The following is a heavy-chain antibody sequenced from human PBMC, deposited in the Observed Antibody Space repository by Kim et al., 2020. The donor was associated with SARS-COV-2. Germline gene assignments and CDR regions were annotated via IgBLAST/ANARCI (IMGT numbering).Heavy chain of an antibody. CDR2: IRSKAYGGTT. CDR3: TRDRKYFDWFKAFDI. Sequence: GGSLRLSCTASGFTFGDYAMSWFRQAPGKGLEWVGFIRSKAYGGTTEYAASVKGRFTISRDDSKSIAYLQMNSLKSEDTAVYYCTRDRKYFDWFKAFDIWGQGTMVTVSS. V-gene: IGHV3-49*03. J-gene: IGHJ3*02. D-gene: IGHD3-9*01. CDR1: GFTFGDYA.